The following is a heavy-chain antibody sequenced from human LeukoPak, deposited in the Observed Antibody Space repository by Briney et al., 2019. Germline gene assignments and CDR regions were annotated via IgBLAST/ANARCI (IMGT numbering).Heavy chain of an antibody. Sequence: PGGSLRLSCSASGFTFSSYGMHWVRQAPGKGLEWVAFIRYDGSNKYYADSVKGRFTISRDNSKNTLYLQMNSLRAEDTAVYYCAKDPTAPSYCYDSSGVDYWGQGTLVTVSS. CDR1: GFTFSSYG. CDR2: IRYDGSNK. J-gene: IGHJ4*02. V-gene: IGHV3-30*02. CDR3: AKDPTAPSYCYDSSGVDY. D-gene: IGHD3-22*01.